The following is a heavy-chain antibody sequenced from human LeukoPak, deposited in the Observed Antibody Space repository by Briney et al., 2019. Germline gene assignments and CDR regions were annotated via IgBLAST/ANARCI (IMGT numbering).Heavy chain of an antibody. CDR2: IYYSGST. Sequence: PSQTLSLTCTVSGGSISSGGYYWSWIRQPPGKGLEWIGYIYYSGSTYYNPSLKSRVTISVDTSKNQFSLKLSSVTAADTAVYYCARYMAPLYYFDYWGQGTLVTVSS. D-gene: IGHD3-10*01. CDR3: ARYMAPLYYFDY. V-gene: IGHV4-30-2*01. J-gene: IGHJ4*02. CDR1: GGSISSGGYY.